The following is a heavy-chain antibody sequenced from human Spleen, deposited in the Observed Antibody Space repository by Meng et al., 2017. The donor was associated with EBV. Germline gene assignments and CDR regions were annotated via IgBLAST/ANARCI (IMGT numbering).Heavy chain of an antibody. V-gene: IGHV1-69*01. CDR3: AATSEVVVVVSVAPWVY. CDR2: IVPIFGSA. Sequence: QVQLVQSGAEVKKPGSSVKVSCKAAGGAFSNLAIIWVRQAPGQGLEWMGGIVPIFGSADYAQKFQDRVTITADESTSTAYLELRSLKSEDTAVYFCAATSEVVVVVSVAPWVYWGQGTLVTVSS. D-gene: IGHD2-15*01. CDR1: GGAFSNLA. J-gene: IGHJ4*02.